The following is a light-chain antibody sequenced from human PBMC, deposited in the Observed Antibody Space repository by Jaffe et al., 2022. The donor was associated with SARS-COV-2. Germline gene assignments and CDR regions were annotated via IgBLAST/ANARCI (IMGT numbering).Light chain of an antibody. CDR2: AAS. CDR1: QGISSY. J-gene: IGKJ5*01. Sequence: DIQVTQSPSFLSASVGDRVTITCRASQGISSYLAWYQQKPGKAPKLLIYAASTLQSGVPPRFSGSGSGTEFTLRISSLQPEDFATYYCQQLNSYPITFGQGTRLDIK. V-gene: IGKV1-9*01. CDR3: QQLNSYPIT.